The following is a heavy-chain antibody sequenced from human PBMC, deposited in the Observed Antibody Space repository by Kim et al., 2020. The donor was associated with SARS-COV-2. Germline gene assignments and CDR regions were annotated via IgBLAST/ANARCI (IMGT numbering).Heavy chain of an antibody. V-gene: IGHV7-4-1*02. CDR2: INTNTGNP. CDR1: GYTLTTYT. CDR3: ATTQADYGGRNHFDF. D-gene: IGHD4-17*01. Sequence: ASVKVSCKASGYTLTTYTMNWVRQAPGQGLEWMGWINTNTGNPTYAHGFTGRFVFSLDTSVSTAYLQISSLKAEDTAVYYCATTQADYGGRNHFDFWGQGTLVTVSS. J-gene: IGHJ4*02.